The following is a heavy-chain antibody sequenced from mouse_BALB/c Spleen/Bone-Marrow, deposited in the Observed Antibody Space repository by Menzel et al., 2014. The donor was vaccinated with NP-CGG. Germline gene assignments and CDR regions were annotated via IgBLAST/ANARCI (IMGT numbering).Heavy chain of an antibody. V-gene: IGHV7-3*02. CDR1: GFTFTDYY. CDR3: ARGWITAGSAY. Sequence: EVQLVESGGGLVQPGGSLRLSCATSGFTFTDYYMSWVRQPPGKALEWLGFIRNKANGYTTEYSVSVKGRFTISRDNSQSILYLQMNTLIAEDSASYYCARGWITAGSAYWGQGTLVTVSS. J-gene: IGHJ3*01. D-gene: IGHD1-1*01. CDR2: IRNKANGYTT.